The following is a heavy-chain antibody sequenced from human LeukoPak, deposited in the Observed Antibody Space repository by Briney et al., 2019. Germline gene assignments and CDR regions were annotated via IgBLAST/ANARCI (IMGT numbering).Heavy chain of an antibody. V-gene: IGHV3-23*01. D-gene: IGHD6-6*01. CDR2: IGGSNGIT. Sequence: GGSLRLSCAASRFTFNSYAMSWVRQAPGKGLEWVSVIGGSNGITFYVGSVKGRFTISRDNSKNTLYLQMNSLRAEDTAVYYCAKSRSSSGALDYWGQGTLVTVSS. J-gene: IGHJ4*02. CDR1: RFTFNSYA. CDR3: AKSRSSSGALDY.